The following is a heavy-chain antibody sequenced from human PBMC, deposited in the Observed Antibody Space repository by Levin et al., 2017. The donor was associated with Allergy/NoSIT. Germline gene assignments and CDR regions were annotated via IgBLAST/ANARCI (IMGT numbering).Heavy chain of an antibody. V-gene: IGHV3-43*01. CDR3: AREEYYNSNLVFDY. D-gene: IGHD3-22*01. J-gene: IGHJ4*02. CDR1: GFTFDDHT. CDR2: ISWDGSTT. Sequence: GESLKISCVASGFTFDDHTMHWVRQAPGKGLEWVSLISWDGSTTYYADSVKGRFTISRDNSKNSLYLQMKSLRTEDTALYYWAREEYYNSNLVFDYWGQGTLVTVSS.